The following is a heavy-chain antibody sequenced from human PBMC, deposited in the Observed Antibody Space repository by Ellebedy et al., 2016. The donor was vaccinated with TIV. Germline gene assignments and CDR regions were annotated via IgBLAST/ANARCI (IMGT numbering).Heavy chain of an antibody. J-gene: IGHJ4*02. CDR3: AKSPKWFGEVYFDY. Sequence: GESLKISXAASGFTFSNAWMSWVRQAPGKGLEWVSSISSSSSYIYYADSVKGRFTISRDNAKNSLYLQMNSLRAEDTAVYYCAKSPKWFGEVYFDYWGQGTLVTVSS. V-gene: IGHV3-21*01. CDR2: ISSSSSYI. D-gene: IGHD3-10*01. CDR1: GFTFSNAW.